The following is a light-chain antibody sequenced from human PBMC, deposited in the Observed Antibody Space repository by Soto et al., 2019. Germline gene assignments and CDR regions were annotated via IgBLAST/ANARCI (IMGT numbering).Light chain of an antibody. Sequence: QSVMPRPPSVSAAPGQKVPISCYGSSSNIGGNSVSWYQQLPGTAPKLLIYDDNKRPSGIPDRFSGSKSGTSATLGNTGFLTGDEADYYCGSWDSSLSAYVFGTGAKLTVL. J-gene: IGLJ1*01. CDR2: DDN. V-gene: IGLV1-51*01. CDR1: SSNIGGNS. CDR3: GSWDSSLSAYV.